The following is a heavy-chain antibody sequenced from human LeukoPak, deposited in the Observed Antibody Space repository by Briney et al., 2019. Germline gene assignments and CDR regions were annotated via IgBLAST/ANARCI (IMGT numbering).Heavy chain of an antibody. CDR1: GFNLSSYW. CDR2: INSDGSST. V-gene: IGHV3-74*01. Sequence: PGGSLRLSCEASGFNLSSYWMHCVRPPPGKVLVWVSRINSDGSSTRYADSLKGRLTLSRDNAKNTLYLQMNSLRAEDTAVYCCAKDPYSYGRGEYFDYWGQGTLVTVSS. CDR3: AKDPYSYGRGEYFDY. J-gene: IGHJ4*02. D-gene: IGHD5-18*01.